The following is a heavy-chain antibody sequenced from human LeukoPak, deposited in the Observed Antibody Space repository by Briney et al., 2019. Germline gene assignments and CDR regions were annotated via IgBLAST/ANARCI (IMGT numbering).Heavy chain of an antibody. V-gene: IGHV4-4*07. CDR3: ARADSSGYYYAQTT. Sequence: SETLSLTCTVSGGSISTYYWSWIRQPAGKGLEWIGRIYTSGSTNYNPSLKSRVTMSVDTSKNQFFLKLNSVTAADTAVYYCARADSSGYYYAQTTWGQGTLVTVSS. D-gene: IGHD3-22*01. CDR2: IYTSGST. CDR1: GGSISTYY. J-gene: IGHJ4*02.